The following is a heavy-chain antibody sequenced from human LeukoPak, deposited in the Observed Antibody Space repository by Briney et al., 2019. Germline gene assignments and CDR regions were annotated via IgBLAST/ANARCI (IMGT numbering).Heavy chain of an antibody. CDR3: AKDGHCPGALCPTQIAVAGYNDN. D-gene: IGHD6-19*01. V-gene: IGHV3-23*01. J-gene: IGHJ4*02. Sequence: GGSLRLSCAASGFTFCIYTMNWVRQAPGKGLKWVSIINYNGDSNYYADSVQGPFTISRDNSKNTVYLQMNSLRAEDTAIYYSAKDGHCPGALCPTQIAVAGYNDNWGQGTLVTVSS. CDR2: INYNGDSN. CDR1: GFTFCIYT.